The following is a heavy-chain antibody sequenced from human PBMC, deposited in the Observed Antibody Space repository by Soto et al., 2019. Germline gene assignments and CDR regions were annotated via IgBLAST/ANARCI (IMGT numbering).Heavy chain of an antibody. CDR3: AKEGTEDYFDY. CDR1: GFTFRSYG. CDR2: IWYDGSNK. Sequence: QVQLVESGGGVVQPGRSLRLSCAASGFTFRSYGMHWVRQAPGKGLEWVTAIWYDGSNKYYADSVKGRFTISRDNSKNMLYLKMNSLRVEDTAVYYCAKEGTEDYFDYWGQGTLGTVSS. J-gene: IGHJ4*02. D-gene: IGHD1-1*01. V-gene: IGHV3-33*06.